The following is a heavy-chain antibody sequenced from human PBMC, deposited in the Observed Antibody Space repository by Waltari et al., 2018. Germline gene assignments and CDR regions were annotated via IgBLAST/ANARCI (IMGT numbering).Heavy chain of an antibody. CDR3: ARDFNWGWDF. CDR1: CLTFSSNW. D-gene: IGHD7-27*01. V-gene: IGHV3-7*03. Sequence: EVQLVDSGGGSVKPGGSLRLSCAPCCLTFSSNWMSWVRQAPGRGLEWLANIKPDGSQQYYVDSVRGRFSISRDNAKNSLYLQLNSLRAEDTAIYYCARDFNWGWDFWGQGTLVTVSS. CDR2: IKPDGSQQ. J-gene: IGHJ4*02.